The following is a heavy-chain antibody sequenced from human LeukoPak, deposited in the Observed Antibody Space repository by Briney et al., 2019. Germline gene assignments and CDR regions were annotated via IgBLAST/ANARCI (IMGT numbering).Heavy chain of an antibody. V-gene: IGHV5-51*01. J-gene: IGHJ3*02. Sequence: GESLKIPCQVSGYTFPSYWLGWVRQMPGKGLEGMGSTYPGDSDTRYSPPFHGQVTISADKSITTAYLQWSSLKASDTAMYFCARPRGSGSSGDAFDIWGQGTMVTVSS. CDR3: ARPRGSGSSGDAFDI. D-gene: IGHD1-26*01. CDR1: GYTFPSYW. CDR2: TYPGDSDT.